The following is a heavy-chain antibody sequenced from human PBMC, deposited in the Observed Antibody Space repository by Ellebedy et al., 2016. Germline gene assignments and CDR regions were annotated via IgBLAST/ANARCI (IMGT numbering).Heavy chain of an antibody. D-gene: IGHD1-26*01. Sequence: GESLKISCAASGFTFDDYTMHWVRQAPGKGLEWVSLISWDGGSTYYADSVKGRFTISRDNSKNSLYLQMNSLRTEDTALYYCAKDIGGSYVGFDYWGQGTLVTVSS. CDR3: AKDIGGSYVGFDY. V-gene: IGHV3-43*01. CDR2: ISWDGGST. J-gene: IGHJ4*02. CDR1: GFTFDDYT.